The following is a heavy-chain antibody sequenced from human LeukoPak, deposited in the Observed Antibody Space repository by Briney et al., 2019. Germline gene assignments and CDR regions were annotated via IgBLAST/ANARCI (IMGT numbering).Heavy chain of an antibody. V-gene: IGHV4-39*07. CDR3: ARDPGMYSSGWYYDY. Sequence: SETLSLTCTVSGGSISSSSYYWGWIRQPPGKGLEWIGEIYHSGSTNYNPSLKSRVTISVDKSKNQFSLKLSSVTAADTAVYYCARDPGMYSSGWYYDYWGQGTLVTVSS. J-gene: IGHJ4*02. CDR1: GGSISSSSYY. CDR2: IYHSGST. D-gene: IGHD6-19*01.